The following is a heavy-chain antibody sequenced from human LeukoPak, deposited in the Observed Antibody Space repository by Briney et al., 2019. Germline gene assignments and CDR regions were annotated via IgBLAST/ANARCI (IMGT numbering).Heavy chain of an antibody. V-gene: IGHV1-2*04. Sequence: ASVQVSCKASGYTFTGYYMHWVRPAPGQGLEWMGWINPNSGGTNYAQKFQGWVTMTRDTSISTAYMELSRLRSDDTAVYYCARVRDILTGRHPYYYYGMDVWGQGTTVTVSS. CDR1: GYTFTGYY. D-gene: IGHD3-9*01. J-gene: IGHJ6*02. CDR3: ARVRDILTGRHPYYYYGMDV. CDR2: INPNSGGT.